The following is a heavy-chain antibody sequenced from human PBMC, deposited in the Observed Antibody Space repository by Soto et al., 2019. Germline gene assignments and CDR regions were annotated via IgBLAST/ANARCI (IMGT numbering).Heavy chain of an antibody. Sequence: QVQLVQSGAEVKKPESSVKVSCKASGGTFSSYTISWVRQAPGQGLEWMGRIIPILGITNYAQKFQGRVTITADKSTSTAHMELIGLRSEDTAVYYCAIAVAGTHGMDVWGQGTTVTVSS. V-gene: IGHV1-69*02. CDR1: GGTFSSYT. CDR2: IIPILGIT. CDR3: AIAVAGTHGMDV. J-gene: IGHJ6*02. D-gene: IGHD6-19*01.